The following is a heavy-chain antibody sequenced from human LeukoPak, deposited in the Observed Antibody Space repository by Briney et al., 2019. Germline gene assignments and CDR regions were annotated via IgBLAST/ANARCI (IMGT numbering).Heavy chain of an antibody. CDR1: GFTLSSSE. V-gene: IGHV3-21*01. J-gene: IGHJ5*02. Sequence: PGGSLRLSCVVSGFTLSSSEMNWVRQAPGEGLEWVSSISHSGTYIYYADSVKGRFTLSRHTSKNSLFLQMNSLRAEDTAVYYCAREAVPGTGWFDPWGQGTLVTVSS. CDR3: AREAVPGTGWFDP. D-gene: IGHD6-19*01. CDR2: ISHSGTYI.